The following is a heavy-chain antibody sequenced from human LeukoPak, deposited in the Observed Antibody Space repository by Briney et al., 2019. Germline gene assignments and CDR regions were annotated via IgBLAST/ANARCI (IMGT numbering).Heavy chain of an antibody. CDR1: GFTFSSYA. CDR3: AKTLRFLEWLPLLSDY. D-gene: IGHD3-3*01. J-gene: IGHJ4*02. Sequence: PGGSLRLSCAASGFTFSSYAMSRVRQAPGKGLEWVSAISGSGGSTYYADSVKGRFTISRDNSKNTLYLQMNSLRAEDTAVYYCAKTLRFLEWLPLLSDYWGQGTLVTVSS. V-gene: IGHV3-23*01. CDR2: ISGSGGST.